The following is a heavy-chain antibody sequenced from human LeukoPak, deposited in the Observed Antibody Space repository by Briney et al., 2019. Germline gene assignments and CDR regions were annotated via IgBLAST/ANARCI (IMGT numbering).Heavy chain of an antibody. Sequence: SQTLSLTCAISGDSVSSNSAAWNWIRQSPSRGLEWLGRTYYRSKWYNDYAVSVKSRITINPDTSKNQFSLQLNSVTPEDTAVYYCARDRPDDSSGYYCGGLDYWGQGTLVTVSS. CDR3: ARDRPDDSSGYYCGGLDY. CDR2: TYYRSKWYN. CDR1: GDSVSSNSAA. J-gene: IGHJ4*02. V-gene: IGHV6-1*01. D-gene: IGHD3-22*01.